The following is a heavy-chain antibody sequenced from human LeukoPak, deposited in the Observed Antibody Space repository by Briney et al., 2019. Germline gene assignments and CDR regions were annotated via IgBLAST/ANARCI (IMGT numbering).Heavy chain of an antibody. J-gene: IGHJ5*02. CDR2: INHSGST. CDR1: GGSFSGYY. D-gene: IGHD2-2*01. CDR3: ARRQIVVVPAANFDP. V-gene: IGHV4-34*01. Sequence: PSETLSLTCAVYGGSFSGYYWSWIRQPPGKGLEWIGEINHSGSTNYNPSLKSRVTISVDTSKNQFSLKLSSVTAADTAVYYCARRQIVVVPAANFDPWGQGTLVTVSS.